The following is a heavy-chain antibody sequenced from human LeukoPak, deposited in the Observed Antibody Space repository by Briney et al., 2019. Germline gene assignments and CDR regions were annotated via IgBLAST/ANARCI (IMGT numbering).Heavy chain of an antibody. CDR2: IYHSGST. J-gene: IGHJ4*02. CDR1: GGSISSGGYS. CDR3: ARHPESNAYDPIDY. V-gene: IGHV4-30-2*03. Sequence: PSQTLSLTCAVSGGSISSGGYSWSWIRQPPGKGLEWIGYIYHSGSTYYNPSLKSRVTISVDTSKNQFSLKLSSVTAADTAVYYCARHPESNAYDPIDYWGQGTLVTVSS. D-gene: IGHD5-12*01.